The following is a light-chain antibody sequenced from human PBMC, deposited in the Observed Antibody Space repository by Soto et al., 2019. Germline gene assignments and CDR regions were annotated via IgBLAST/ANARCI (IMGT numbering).Light chain of an antibody. CDR1: QSITIY. V-gene: IGKV1-39*01. J-gene: IGKJ5*01. CDR3: KQSFSXPIT. CDR2: TAT. Sequence: DIQMTQSPSSLSASVGDRVTITCLASQSITIYLNWYQHKPGKAPRLLIYTATSLQSGVPSRFSGSGSGTDFTLTISSLQPEDFATYYCKQSFSXPITCGHGTRLXI.